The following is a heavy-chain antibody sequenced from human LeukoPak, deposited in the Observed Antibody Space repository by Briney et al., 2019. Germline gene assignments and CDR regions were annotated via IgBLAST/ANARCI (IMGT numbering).Heavy chain of an antibody. Sequence: PSETLSLTCTVSGGSISSSYSYWGWIRQPPGKGLEWIGNIYYSGNTYYSPSLTSRVTLSVDTSENQFSLKLSSVTAADTAVYYCARVLPYCGGDCLPGAFDIWGQGTMVTVSS. CDR2: IYYSGNT. CDR3: ARVLPYCGGDCLPGAFDI. V-gene: IGHV4-39*07. D-gene: IGHD2-21*02. J-gene: IGHJ3*02. CDR1: GGSISSSYSY.